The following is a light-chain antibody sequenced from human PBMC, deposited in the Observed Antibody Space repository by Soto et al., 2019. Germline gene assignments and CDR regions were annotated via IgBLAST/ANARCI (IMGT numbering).Light chain of an antibody. V-gene: IGKV4-1*01. Sequence: DIVMTQSPDSLAVSLGERAAINCRSSQTVLDSSNNKDYLTWYQHKPGQPPKLLIYWASTRKFGVPDRFSGSGSWTDFTLTISSLQAEDVSVYYCQQYFSTPRTFGHGTKVEIK. CDR1: QTVLDSSNNKDY. CDR3: QQYFSTPRT. CDR2: WAS. J-gene: IGKJ1*01.